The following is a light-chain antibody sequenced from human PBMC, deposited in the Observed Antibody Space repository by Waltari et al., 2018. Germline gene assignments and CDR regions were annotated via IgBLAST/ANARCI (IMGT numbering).Light chain of an antibody. V-gene: IGKV3-20*01. CDR1: QSISKY. Sequence: EIVLTQSPGTLSLSPGERATLPCRASQSISKYLAWYQQKPGQAPRLLIYHSSSRAAGIPDRFSGSGSGTDFSITISRLEAEDVAVYYCQRYESLPVTFGQGTKVEIK. CDR2: HSS. J-gene: IGKJ1*01. CDR3: QRYESLPVT.